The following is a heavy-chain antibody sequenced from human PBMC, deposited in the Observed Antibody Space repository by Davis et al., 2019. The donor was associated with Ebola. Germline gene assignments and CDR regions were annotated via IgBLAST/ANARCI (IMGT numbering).Heavy chain of an antibody. D-gene: IGHD3-10*01. CDR2: INHSGST. CDR1: GGSISSYY. CDR3: ARVVITMVQGVTNNWFDP. Sequence: SETLSLTCTVSGGSISSYYWSWIRQPPGKGLEWIGEINHSGSTNYNPSLKSRVTISVDTSKNQFSLKLSSVTAADTAVYYCARVVITMVQGVTNNWFDPWGQGTLVTVSS. V-gene: IGHV4-34*01. J-gene: IGHJ5*02.